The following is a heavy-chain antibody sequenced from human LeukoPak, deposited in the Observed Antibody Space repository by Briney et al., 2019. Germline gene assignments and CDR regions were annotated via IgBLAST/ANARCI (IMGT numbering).Heavy chain of an antibody. CDR3: ARDRASAGGFDY. V-gene: IGHV4-34*01. D-gene: IGHD2-15*01. Sequence: SETLSLTCAVQRGSFSGSFWSWIRQSPGMGLEWIGEINHSGTSNYSPSLRSRVTISGDTSKNQFSLKLSSVTAADTALYYCARDRASAGGFDYWGQGTLVTVSS. CDR2: INHSGTS. J-gene: IGHJ4*02. CDR1: RGSFSGSF.